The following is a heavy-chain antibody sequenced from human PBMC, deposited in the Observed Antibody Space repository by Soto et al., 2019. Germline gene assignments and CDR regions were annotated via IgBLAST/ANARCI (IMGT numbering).Heavy chain of an antibody. CDR1: GYNFNSYT. CDR2: ISAYNGNT. Sequence: QVQLVQSGAEVKKPGASVKVSCKASGYNFNSYTISWVRQAPGQGLEWMGRISAYNGNTKYAQKLQGRVTMTTDTPTSTAYMELRSLRSDDTDLYHCARMVGALGFCFDPWGQGTLVTVSS. CDR3: ARMVGALGFCFDP. V-gene: IGHV1-18*01. J-gene: IGHJ5*02. D-gene: IGHD1-26*01.